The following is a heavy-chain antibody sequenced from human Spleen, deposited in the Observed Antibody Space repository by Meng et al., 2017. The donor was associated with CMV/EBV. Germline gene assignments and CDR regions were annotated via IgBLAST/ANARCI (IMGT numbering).Heavy chain of an antibody. D-gene: IGHD6-25*01. V-gene: IGHV1-18*01. CDR1: GYNFTTYG. J-gene: IGHJ4*02. CDR2: ISAYNGDA. CDR3: ARGPPAATIFLDY. Sequence: QASGYNFTTYGINWVRQAPGQGLEWMGWISAYNGDANYAPKLQGRVSMTTETSTSTAYMELRSLRSDDTAVYYCARGPPAATIFLDYWGQGTLVTVSS.